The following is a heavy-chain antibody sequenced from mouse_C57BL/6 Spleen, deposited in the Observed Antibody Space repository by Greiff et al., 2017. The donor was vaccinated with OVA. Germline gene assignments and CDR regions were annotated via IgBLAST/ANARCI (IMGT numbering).Heavy chain of an antibody. CDR2: ISSGGSYT. D-gene: IGHD2-3*01. CDR3: ERQIYDGYYEGSWFAY. V-gene: IGHV5-6*01. J-gene: IGHJ3*01. Sequence: EVKLMESGGDLVKPGGSLKLSCAASGFTFSSYGMSWVRQTPDKRLEWVATISSGGSYTYYPDSVKGRFTISRDNAKNTLYLQMSSLKSEDTAMYYCERQIYDGYYEGSWFAYWGQGTLVTVSA. CDR1: GFTFSSYG.